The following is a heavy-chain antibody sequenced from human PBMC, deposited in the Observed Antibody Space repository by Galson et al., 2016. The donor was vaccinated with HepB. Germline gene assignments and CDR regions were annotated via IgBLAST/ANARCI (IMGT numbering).Heavy chain of an antibody. CDR2: ISYDGSNK. J-gene: IGHJ6*02. Sequence: SLRLSCAASGFTFGSFGMHWVRQPPGKGLEWLAVISYDGSNKNYGDSVKGRFTISRDNSKNTLYLQMNSLRADDTAMHYCAKIRVRGWGSFFGMDVWGQGTAVTVSS. D-gene: IGHD3-16*01. CDR1: GFTFGSFG. CDR3: AKIRVRGWGSFFGMDV. V-gene: IGHV3-30*18.